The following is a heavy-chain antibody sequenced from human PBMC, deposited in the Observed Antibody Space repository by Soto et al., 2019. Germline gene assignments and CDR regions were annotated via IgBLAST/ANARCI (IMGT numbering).Heavy chain of an antibody. V-gene: IGHV3-21*01. J-gene: IGHJ4*02. CDR3: ARDVNGYNPPR. D-gene: IGHD5-12*01. CDR1: GSTFSSYS. CDR2: ISSSSSYI. Sequence: GGSLRLSCAASGSTFSSYSMNWVRQAPGKGLEWVSSISSSSSYIYYADSVKGRFTISRDNAKNSLYLQMNSLRAEDTAVYYCARDVNGYNPPRWGQGTLVTVAS.